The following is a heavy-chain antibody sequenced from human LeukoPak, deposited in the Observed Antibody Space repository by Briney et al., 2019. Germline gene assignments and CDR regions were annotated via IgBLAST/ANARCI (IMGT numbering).Heavy chain of an antibody. D-gene: IGHD3-10*02. V-gene: IGHV1-24*01. CDR3: ATVAQSEASYDVPS. CDR2: FDPEEGAT. CDR1: GYTLSELS. J-gene: IGHJ5*02. Sequence: ASVKVSCKVSGYTLSELSVHWVRQAPGTGLEWMGSFDPEEGATIYAQKFQGRVTMTEDTSTDTAYMELSSLRSEDTAMYYCATVAQSEASYDVPSWGQGTLVTVSS.